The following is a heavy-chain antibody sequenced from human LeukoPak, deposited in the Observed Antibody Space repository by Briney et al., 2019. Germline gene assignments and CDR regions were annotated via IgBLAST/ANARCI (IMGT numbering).Heavy chain of an antibody. CDR2: INCNSGGT. Sequence: GASVKVSCKASGYTFTSYYMHWVRQAPGQGLEWMGWINCNSGGTSSAQKFQGRVTMTRDTSINTAYMELTTLKSDDTAVYYCARDQVTVTTPFFDYWGQGTLVTVSS. J-gene: IGHJ4*02. CDR1: GYTFTSYY. V-gene: IGHV1-2*02. CDR3: ARDQVTVTTPFFDY. D-gene: IGHD4-17*01.